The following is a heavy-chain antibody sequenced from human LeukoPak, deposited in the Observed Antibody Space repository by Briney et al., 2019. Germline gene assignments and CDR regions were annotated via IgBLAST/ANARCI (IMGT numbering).Heavy chain of an antibody. Sequence: ASVKVSCKASGYTFTGYYMHWVRQAPGQGLEWMGWINPNSGGTNYAQKFQGRVTMTRDTSISTAYMELSRLRSDDTALYYCARDPFPCGGSCYYSMNWFDPWGQGTLVTVSS. D-gene: IGHD2-15*01. CDR2: INPNSGGT. J-gene: IGHJ5*02. CDR1: GYTFTGYY. V-gene: IGHV1-2*02. CDR3: ARDPFPCGGSCYYSMNWFDP.